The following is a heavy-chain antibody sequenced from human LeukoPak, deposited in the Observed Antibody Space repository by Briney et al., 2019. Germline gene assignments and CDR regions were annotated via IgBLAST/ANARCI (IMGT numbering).Heavy chain of an antibody. CDR2: ISYDGSNK. Sequence: PGGSLRLSCAASGFTFSSYGMHWVRQAPGKGLEWGAVISYDGSNKYYADSVKGRFTISRDNSKNTLYLQMNSLRAEDTAVYYCAKDSPDCSGGSCYPGYFDYWGQGTLVTVSS. J-gene: IGHJ4*02. D-gene: IGHD2-15*01. CDR1: GFTFSSYG. CDR3: AKDSPDCSGGSCYPGYFDY. V-gene: IGHV3-30*18.